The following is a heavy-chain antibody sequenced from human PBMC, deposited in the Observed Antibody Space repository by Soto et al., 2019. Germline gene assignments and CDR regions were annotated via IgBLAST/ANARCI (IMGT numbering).Heavy chain of an antibody. J-gene: IGHJ3*01. CDR2: ISTHNGNT. CDR1: VVTSSG. V-gene: IGHV1-18*04. CDR3: AREGILGLFDAYDF. D-gene: IGHD3-3*01. Sequence: APAKASCKASVVTSSGISWVRQSPGQRLEWMGWISTHNGNTIYAQKFQGRVIMTMDTSTTTVYMELRSLRPDDTAVYLCAREGILGLFDAYDFWGKGTMVTVSS.